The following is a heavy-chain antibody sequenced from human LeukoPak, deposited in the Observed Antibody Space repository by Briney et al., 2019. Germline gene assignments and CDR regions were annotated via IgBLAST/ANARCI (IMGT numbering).Heavy chain of an antibody. Sequence: PGGSLRLSCAASKFTFNNYAMSWVRQAPGKGLEWVANIKQDGSAKYYGDSVEGRFTISRDNAKNSLCLQMNSLRAEDTAVYYCARWGGGFDYWGQGTLVTVSS. CDR3: ARWGGGFDY. V-gene: IGHV3-7*04. CDR1: KFTFNNYA. D-gene: IGHD3-16*01. J-gene: IGHJ4*02. CDR2: IKQDGSAK.